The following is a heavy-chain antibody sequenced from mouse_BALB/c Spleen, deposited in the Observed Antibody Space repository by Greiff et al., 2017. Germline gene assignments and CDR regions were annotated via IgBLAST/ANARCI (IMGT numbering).Heavy chain of an antibody. CDR1: GFTFSDYG. Sequence: EVQVVESGGGLVQPGGSRKLSCAASGFTFSDYGMAWVRQAPGKGPEWVAFISNLAYSIYYADTVTGRFTISRENAKNTLYLEMSSLRSEDTAMYYCARYYDYDGLTYWGQGTLVTVSA. CDR2: ISNLAYSI. V-gene: IGHV5-15*02. CDR3: ARYYDYDGLTY. D-gene: IGHD2-4*01. J-gene: IGHJ3*01.